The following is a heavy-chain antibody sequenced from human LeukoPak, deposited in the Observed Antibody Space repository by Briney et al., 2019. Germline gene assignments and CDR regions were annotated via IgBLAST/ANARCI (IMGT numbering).Heavy chain of an antibody. Sequence: PGGSLRLSCATSGFNFSDSRMTWVRQAPGKGLQWVANINRDGTEKHFLDSVEGRFTISRDNAKNSLYLQMNTLRPQDTALYFCVRGDWYSESWGQGTLVTVSS. J-gene: IGHJ5*02. CDR2: INRDGTEK. CDR3: VRGDWYSES. V-gene: IGHV3-7*04. D-gene: IGHD2-21*01. CDR1: GFNFSDSR.